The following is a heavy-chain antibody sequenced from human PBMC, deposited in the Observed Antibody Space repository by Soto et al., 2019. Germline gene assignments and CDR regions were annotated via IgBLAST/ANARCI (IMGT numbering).Heavy chain of an antibody. CDR3: ALQYAEGYMRNNSFDP. CDR1: GFTFSAFP. Sequence: EMQLMESGGALVRPGGSLQLSCRASGFTFSAFPIHWVRQASGKGLEWVGRVRSRVRGHAIAYAAWVTGRFTIPREGSQEMADLHMGSLNIEDTAVYYCALQYAEGYMRNNSFDPWGPGILIAVSS. V-gene: IGHV3-73*02. J-gene: IGHJ5*02. CDR2: VRSRVRGHAI. D-gene: IGHD4-4*01.